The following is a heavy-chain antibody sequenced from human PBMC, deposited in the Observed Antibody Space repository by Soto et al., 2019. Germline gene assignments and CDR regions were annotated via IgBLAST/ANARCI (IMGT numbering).Heavy chain of an antibody. CDR1: GFTFSSYG. V-gene: IGHV3-30*18. CDR3: AKDASLYAFDI. Sequence: QVQLVESGGGVVQPGRSLRLSCAASGFTFSSYGMHWVRQAPGKGLEWVAVISYDGSNKYYADSVKGRFTISRDNSKNTLYLQMNSLRAEDTAVYYCAKDASLYAFDIWRQGTMVTVSS. D-gene: IGHD2-2*01. J-gene: IGHJ3*02. CDR2: ISYDGSNK.